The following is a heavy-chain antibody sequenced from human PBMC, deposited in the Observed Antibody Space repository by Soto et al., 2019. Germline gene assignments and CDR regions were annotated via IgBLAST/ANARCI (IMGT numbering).Heavy chain of an antibody. J-gene: IGHJ5*01. V-gene: IGHV4-39*01. D-gene: IGHD3-10*01. CDR1: GVSITTSDHY. CDR2: IYSSGTT. CDR3: AGRIRIRGVYS. Sequence: PSETLSLTCNVSGVSITTSDHYWGWVRQPPGKGLEFIGNIYSSGTTYYNPSLRSRVTVSMDTPKNQFSLRLTSVTVADTAVYFCAGRIRIRGVYSWGPGLLVTVSS.